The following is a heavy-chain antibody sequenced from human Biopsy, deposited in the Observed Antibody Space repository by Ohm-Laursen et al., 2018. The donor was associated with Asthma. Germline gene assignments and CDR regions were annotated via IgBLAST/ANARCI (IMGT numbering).Heavy chain of an antibody. V-gene: IGHV4-39*01. CDR3: VGQSGYRSGWPKLLFVYYGMDV. J-gene: IGHJ6*02. Sequence: SDTLSLTCPVSGGSISNSNYYWGWIRQSPGKGLEWIGSLHYSGSPYYTFYNPSLESRVTISLDASKNEFSLRLTYVTAADTAQYYCVGQSGYRSGWPKLLFVYYGMDVWGPGTTVTVSS. D-gene: IGHD6-19*01. CDR2: LHYSGSPYYT. CDR1: GGSISNSNYY.